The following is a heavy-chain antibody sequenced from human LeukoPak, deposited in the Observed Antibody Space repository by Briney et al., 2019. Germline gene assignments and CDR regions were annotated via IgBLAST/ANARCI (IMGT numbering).Heavy chain of an antibody. V-gene: IGHV4-59*11. CDR2: TSGSI. CDR3: ARVLAIFRLDTTDFYMDV. D-gene: IGHD3/OR15-3a*01. J-gene: IGHJ6*03. Sequence: SETLSLTCAVPGASISSHYWSWIRQPPGKGLEWIGYTSGSISDYPVVERPLAVSVDSSQYQVSLSLTSGTAADTAVYDCARVLAIFRLDTTDFYMDVWGKGTTVTVSS. CDR1: GASISSHY.